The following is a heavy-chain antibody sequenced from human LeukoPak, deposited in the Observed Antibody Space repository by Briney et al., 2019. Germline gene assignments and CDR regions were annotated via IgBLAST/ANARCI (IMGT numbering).Heavy chain of an antibody. V-gene: IGHV4-59*12. D-gene: IGHD2-15*01. CDR1: GGSISSYY. CDR2: IYYSGST. J-gene: IGHJ4*02. Sequence: SETLSLTCTVSGGSISSYYWSWIRQPPGKGLEWIGYIYYSGSTNYNPSLKSRVTISVDTSKNQFSLKLSSVTAADTAVYYCARDHGYCSGGSCYGYFDYWGQGTLVTVSS. CDR3: ARDHGYCSGGSCYGYFDY.